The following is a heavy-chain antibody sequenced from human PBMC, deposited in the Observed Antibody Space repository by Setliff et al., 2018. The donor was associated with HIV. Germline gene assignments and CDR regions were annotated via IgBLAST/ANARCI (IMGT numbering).Heavy chain of an antibody. D-gene: IGHD3-22*01. CDR3: ARGGGYYAPLVY. CDR2: IIPIFGTA. CDR1: GGTFSSYA. Sequence: SVKVSCKASGGTFSSYAISWVRQAPGQGLEWMGGIIPIFGTANYAQKFQGRVTITTDESTSTAYMELSSLRSEDTAVYYCARGGGYYAPLVYWGQGTLVTVSS. V-gene: IGHV1-69*05. J-gene: IGHJ4*02.